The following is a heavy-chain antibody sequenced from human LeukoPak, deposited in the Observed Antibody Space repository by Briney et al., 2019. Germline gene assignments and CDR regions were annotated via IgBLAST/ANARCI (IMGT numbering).Heavy chain of an antibody. Sequence: SETLSLTCTVSGDSISTYYWSWIRQPPGKGLEWIGYIYYSGSPNYNPSLKSRVTISVDTSKNQFSLKLNSVTAADTAVYYCARYGDGYDFKYWGQGTLVTVSS. J-gene: IGHJ4*02. CDR1: GDSISTYY. V-gene: IGHV4-59*08. CDR2: IYYSGSP. D-gene: IGHD5-24*01. CDR3: ARYGDGYDFKY.